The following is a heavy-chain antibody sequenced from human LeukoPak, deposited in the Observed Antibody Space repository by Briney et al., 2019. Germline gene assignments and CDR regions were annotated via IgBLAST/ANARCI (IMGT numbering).Heavy chain of an antibody. D-gene: IGHD2-2*01. Sequence: ASVKVSCTASGYTFSNFDINWVRQAPGQGPEWMGWMNPESGNTGYAQKFQGRATMTRDSSKSTAYMELISLRFEDTAIYYCTRAIRHQLLSDYWGQGTLVTVSS. CDR2: MNPESGNT. J-gene: IGHJ4*02. CDR3: TRAIRHQLLSDY. CDR1: GYTFSNFD. V-gene: IGHV1-8*01.